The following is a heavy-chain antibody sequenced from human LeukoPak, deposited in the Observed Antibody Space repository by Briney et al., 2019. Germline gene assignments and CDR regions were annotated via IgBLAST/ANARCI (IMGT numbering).Heavy chain of an antibody. V-gene: IGHV4-59*12. CDR1: LDSTSSNF. D-gene: IGHD1-14*01. CDR3: AREILGGFNPGAY. J-gene: IGHJ4*02. Sequence: SETLSLTCTVSLDSTSSNFWSWVRQSPGKGLEWIGEIHRSGSTNNNPSLQSRVTISIDTSRNQIVLELSSVTAADTAVYYCAREILGGFNPGAYWGQGTLVTVSS. CDR2: IHRSGST.